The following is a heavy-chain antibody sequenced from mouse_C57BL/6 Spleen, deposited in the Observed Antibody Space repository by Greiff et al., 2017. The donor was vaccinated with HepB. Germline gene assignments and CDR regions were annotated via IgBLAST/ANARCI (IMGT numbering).Heavy chain of an antibody. CDR3: ARSNWGHWYFDV. J-gene: IGHJ1*03. Sequence: EVQLQQSGPELVKPGASVKIPCKASGYTFTDYNMDWVQQSHGKSLEWIGDINPNNGGTIYNQKFKGKATLTVDKSSSTAYMELRSLTSEDTAVYYCARSNWGHWYFDVWGTGTTVTVSS. CDR2: INPNNGGT. V-gene: IGHV1-18*01. D-gene: IGHD4-1*02. CDR1: GYTFTDYN.